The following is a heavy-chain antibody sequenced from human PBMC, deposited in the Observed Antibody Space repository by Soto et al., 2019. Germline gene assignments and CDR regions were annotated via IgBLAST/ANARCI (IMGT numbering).Heavy chain of an antibody. V-gene: IGHV1-69*12. CDR2: IIPIFGTA. J-gene: IGHJ6*02. CDR3: ASHSSFRGYCISTSCYGYYYGMDV. CDR1: GGTFSSYA. D-gene: IGHD2-2*01. Sequence: QVQLVQSGAEVKKPGSSVKVSCKASGGTFSSYAISWVRQAPGQGLEWMGGIIPIFGTADYAQKFQGRVTITADESTSTAYMELSSLRSEDTAVYYCASHSSFRGYCISTSCYGYYYGMDVWGQGTTVTVPS.